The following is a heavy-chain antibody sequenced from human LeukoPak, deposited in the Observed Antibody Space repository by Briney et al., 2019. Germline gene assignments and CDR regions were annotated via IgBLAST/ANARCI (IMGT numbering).Heavy chain of an antibody. CDR1: GGSISSYY. CDR2: IYYSGST. CDR3: AKESGIAVAGRHYFDY. Sequence: SETLSLTCTVSGGSISSYYWSWIRQPPGKGLEWIGYIYYSGSTSYNPSLKSRVTISVDTSKNQFSLKLSSVTAADTAVYYCAKESGIAVAGRHYFDYWGQGTLVTVSS. D-gene: IGHD6-19*01. J-gene: IGHJ4*02. V-gene: IGHV4-59*01.